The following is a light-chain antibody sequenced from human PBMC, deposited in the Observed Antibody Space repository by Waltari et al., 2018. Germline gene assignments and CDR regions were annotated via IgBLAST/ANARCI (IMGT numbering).Light chain of an antibody. Sequence: SCRASQSVSRSFAWYQQKPGQAPKLLIYGASTRATGIPDRFTGSGSGTDFSLTISSLEPEDFAIYFCQHYVRSPATFGQGTKVEIK. CDR3: QHYVRSPAT. J-gene: IGKJ1*01. V-gene: IGKV3-20*01. CDR2: GAS. CDR1: QSVSRS.